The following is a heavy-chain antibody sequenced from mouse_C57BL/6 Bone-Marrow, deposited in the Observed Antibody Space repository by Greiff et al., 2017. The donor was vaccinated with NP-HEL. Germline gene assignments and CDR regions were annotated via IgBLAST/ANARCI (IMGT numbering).Heavy chain of an antibody. D-gene: IGHD1-1*01. J-gene: IGHJ3*01. CDR2: IYPGSGST. CDR3: ASSAILLRFPAWFAY. V-gene: IGHV1-55*01. Sequence: QVQLQQPGAELVKPGASVKMSCKASGYTFTSYWITWVKQRPGQGLEWIGDIYPGSGSTNYNEKFKSKATLTVDTSSSTAYMQLSSLTSEDSAVYYCASSAILLRFPAWFAYWGQGTLVTVSA. CDR1: GYTFTSYW.